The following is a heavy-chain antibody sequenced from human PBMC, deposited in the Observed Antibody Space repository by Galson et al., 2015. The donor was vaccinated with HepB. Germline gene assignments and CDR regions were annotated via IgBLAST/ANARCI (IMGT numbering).Heavy chain of an antibody. CDR3: AREATSGTAAFDV. V-gene: IGHV4-34*01. J-gene: IGHJ3*01. D-gene: IGHD1-26*01. Sequence: DTLSLTCAVHGGSVSGHHWSWIRQSPGKEPEWIGEINSSGYTRYNPSLQSRLTISLETSMNQVSLKVTSVTPADMGVYFCAREATSGTAAFDVWGPGTKVTVAS. CDR2: INSSGYT. CDR1: GGSVSGHH.